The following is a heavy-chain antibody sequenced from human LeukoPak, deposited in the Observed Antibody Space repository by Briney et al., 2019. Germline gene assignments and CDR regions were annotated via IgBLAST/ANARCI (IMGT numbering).Heavy chain of an antibody. V-gene: IGHV3-74*01. J-gene: IGHJ5*02. CDR3: ARDTGHT. D-gene: IGHD4-17*01. CDR1: GFTFSSHL. CDR2: ISSDGTYT. Sequence: GGSLRLSCAASGFTFSSHLMHWVRQAPGKGLVWVSRISSDGTYTNYADSVRGRFTISRDNAKNSLYLQMNSLRAEDTAVYYCARDTGHTWGQGTLVTVSS.